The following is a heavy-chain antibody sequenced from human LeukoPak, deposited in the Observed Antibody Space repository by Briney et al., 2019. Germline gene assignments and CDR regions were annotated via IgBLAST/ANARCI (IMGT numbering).Heavy chain of an antibody. J-gene: IGHJ4*02. V-gene: IGHV3-7*04. CDR3: ARGLRWQDY. CDR2: IIQDGSDK. D-gene: IGHD4-23*01. Sequence: GGSLRLFCAASGFTFSSYWMSWVRQAPGKGREWVANIIQDGSDKYYVDSVKGRFTISRDNAKNSLYLQMNSLRAEDTAVYYCARGLRWQDYWGQGTLVIVSS. CDR1: GFTFSSYW.